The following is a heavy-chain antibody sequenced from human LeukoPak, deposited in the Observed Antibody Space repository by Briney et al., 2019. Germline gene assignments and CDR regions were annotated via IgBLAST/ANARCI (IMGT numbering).Heavy chain of an antibody. CDR2: IFYSGST. CDR1: GGSISSSTW. J-gene: IGHJ4*02. D-gene: IGHD3-3*01. V-gene: IGHV4-4*02. Sequence: PSGTLSLTCGVSGGSISSSTWWTWVRQPPGKGLEWIGEIFYSGSTNYNPSLRSRVRMSVDTSKSYFSLQLTSVTAADTAVYFCASGGLVSRYVEYWGQGTLVTVSS. CDR3: ASGGLVSRYVEY.